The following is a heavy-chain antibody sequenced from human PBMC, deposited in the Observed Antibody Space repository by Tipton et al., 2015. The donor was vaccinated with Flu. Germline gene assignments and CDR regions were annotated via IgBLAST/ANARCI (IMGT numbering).Heavy chain of an antibody. Sequence: TLSLTCTVSGGSISSSNYYWGWIRQPPGKGLEWIGTTFYTGSTNYNPSLKSRVTISVDTSKKQFSLKLSSVTAADTAVYYCASKFYDIWTGYYNGLDYWGQGTLVTVSS. J-gene: IGHJ4*02. CDR3: ASKFYDIWTGYYNGLDY. V-gene: IGHV4-39*07. D-gene: IGHD3-9*01. CDR1: GGSISSSNYY. CDR2: TFYTGST.